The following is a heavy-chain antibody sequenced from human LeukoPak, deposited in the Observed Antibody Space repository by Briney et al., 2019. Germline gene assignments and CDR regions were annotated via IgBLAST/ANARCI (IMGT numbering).Heavy chain of an antibody. Sequence: SETLSRTCTVSGGSISSDYWSWIRQPPGKGLEWIGYIYYGGSTNYNPSLKSRVTISVDTSKNQFSLKLSSVAAADTAVYYCARGAIAAATPWGQGTLGTVSS. J-gene: IGHJ5*02. D-gene: IGHD6-13*01. CDR2: IYYGGST. CDR1: GGSISSDY. CDR3: ARGAIAAATP. V-gene: IGHV4-59*01.